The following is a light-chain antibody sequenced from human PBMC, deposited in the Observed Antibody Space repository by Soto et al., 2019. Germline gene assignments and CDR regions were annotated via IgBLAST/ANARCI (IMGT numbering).Light chain of an antibody. J-gene: IGLJ2*01. CDR2: EVS. CDR1: SSDVGGYNY. CDR3: SSYTSSSTLVV. Sequence: QSALTQPASVSGSPGQSITISCTGTSSDVGGYNYVSWYQQHTGKAPKLMIYEVSNRPSGVSNRFSGSKSGNTASLTISGLQAEDVADYYCSSYTSSSTLVVFGGGTKLTVL. V-gene: IGLV2-14*01.